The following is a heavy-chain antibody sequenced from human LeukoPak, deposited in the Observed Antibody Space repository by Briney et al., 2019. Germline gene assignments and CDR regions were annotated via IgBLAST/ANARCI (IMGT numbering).Heavy chain of an antibody. Sequence: GGSLRLSCAASGFTFSSYAMSWVRQAPGKGLEWVSGISGSGDNTYYADPVKGRFTISRDNSKNTLYVQVNSLGTEDTAAYYCAKGSYYDSSGSFYFDYRGQGTLVTVSS. D-gene: IGHD3-22*01. V-gene: IGHV3-23*01. CDR1: GFTFSSYA. CDR3: AKGSYYDSSGSFYFDY. CDR2: ISGSGDNT. J-gene: IGHJ4*02.